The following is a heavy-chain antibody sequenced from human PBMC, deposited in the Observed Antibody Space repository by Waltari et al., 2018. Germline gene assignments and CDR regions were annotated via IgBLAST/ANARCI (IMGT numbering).Heavy chain of an antibody. CDR1: GGSISSSSYY. CDR2: IYYSGST. CDR3: ARIVVPAYCYYYMDV. V-gene: IGHV4-39*07. D-gene: IGHD2-2*01. J-gene: IGHJ6*03. Sequence: QLQLQESGPGLVKPSETLSLTCTVSGGSISSSSYYWGWIRQPPGKGLEWIGNIYYSGSTYYNPSLKSRVTISVDTSKNQFSLKLSSVTAADTAVYYCARIVVPAYCYYYMDVWGKGTTVTISS.